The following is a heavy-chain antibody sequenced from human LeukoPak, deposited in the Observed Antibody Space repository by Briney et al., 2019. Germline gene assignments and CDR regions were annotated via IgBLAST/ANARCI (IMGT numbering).Heavy chain of an antibody. CDR1: GGSISSYY. Sequence: SETLSLTCTVSGGSISSYYWSWIRQPPGKGLEWIGRIYISGSTNYNPSLKSRVTMSVDTSKNQFSLKLSSVTAADTAVYYCARSEQWELKGWGQGTLVTVSS. V-gene: IGHV4-4*07. CDR2: IYISGST. CDR3: ARSEQWELKG. D-gene: IGHD1-26*01. J-gene: IGHJ4*02.